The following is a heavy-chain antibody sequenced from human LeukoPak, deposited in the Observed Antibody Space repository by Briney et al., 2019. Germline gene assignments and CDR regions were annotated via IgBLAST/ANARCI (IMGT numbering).Heavy chain of an antibody. V-gene: IGHV1-2*02. CDR2: INPNSGGT. CDR1: GYTFTGYY. D-gene: IGHD3-10*01. Sequence: GASVKVSCKASGYTFTGYYMNWVRQAPGQGLEWMGWINPNSGGTYYAQRFQDRVTMTRDTSISTAYMELSRLRSDDTAVYYCAISARRSYFDYWGQGTLVSVSS. CDR3: AISARRSYFDY. J-gene: IGHJ4*02.